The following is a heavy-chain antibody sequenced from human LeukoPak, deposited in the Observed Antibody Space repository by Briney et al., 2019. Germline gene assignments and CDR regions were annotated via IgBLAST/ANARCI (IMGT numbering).Heavy chain of an antibody. CDR2: IYPGDSDT. CDR3: ARQYDSSGYYFDY. Sequence: GESLKISCKGSGYSFTSYWIGWVRQMPGKGLEWMGIIYPGDSDTRYSPSFQGQVTISADKSISTAYLQWSSLKASDTAMHYCARQYDSSGYYFDYWGQGTLVTVSS. D-gene: IGHD3-22*01. V-gene: IGHV5-51*01. CDR1: GYSFTSYW. J-gene: IGHJ4*02.